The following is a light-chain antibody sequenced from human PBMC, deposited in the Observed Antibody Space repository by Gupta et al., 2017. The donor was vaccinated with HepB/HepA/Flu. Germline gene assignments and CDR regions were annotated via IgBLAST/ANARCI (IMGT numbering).Light chain of an antibody. V-gene: IGKV3-20*01. CDR3: QQYGSSPGFT. J-gene: IGKJ3*01. Sequence: ESVVTQSPGIMCLSPVERATLSCRASQSVSSSYLAWYQQKPGQAPRLLIYGASSRATGIPDRFSGSGSGTDFTLTISRLEPEDFAVYYCQQYGSSPGFTFGHGTKVDIK. CDR1: QSVSSSY. CDR2: GAS.